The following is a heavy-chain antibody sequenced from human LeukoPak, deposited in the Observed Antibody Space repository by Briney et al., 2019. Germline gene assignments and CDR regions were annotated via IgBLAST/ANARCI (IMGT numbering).Heavy chain of an antibody. CDR2: INHSGST. V-gene: IGHV4-34*01. CDR1: GGSFSGYY. Sequence: PSETLSLTCAVYGGSFSGYYWSWIRQPPGKGLEWIGEINHSGSTNYNPSLKSRVTISVDTSKNQFSLKLSSVTAADTAAYYCARGSRYYGSGSYPIKRRCYFDYWGQGTLVTVSS. D-gene: IGHD3-10*01. CDR3: ARGSRYYGSGSYPIKRRCYFDY. J-gene: IGHJ4*02.